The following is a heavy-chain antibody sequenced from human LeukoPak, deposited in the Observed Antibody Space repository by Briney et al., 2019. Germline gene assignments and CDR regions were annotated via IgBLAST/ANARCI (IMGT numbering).Heavy chain of an antibody. D-gene: IGHD3-22*01. CDR2: IYYSGST. J-gene: IGHJ4*02. CDR1: GGSISSYY. Sequence: PSETLSLTCTVSGGSISSYYWSWIRQPPGKGLEWIGYIYYSGSTNYNPSLKSRVTISVDTSKNQFSLKLSSVTAADTAVYYCARTVVVNHYFDYWGQGTLVTVSS. V-gene: IGHV4-59*01. CDR3: ARTVVVNHYFDY.